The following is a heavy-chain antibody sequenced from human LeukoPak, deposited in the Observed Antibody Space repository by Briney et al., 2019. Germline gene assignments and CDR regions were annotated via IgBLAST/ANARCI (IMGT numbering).Heavy chain of an antibody. Sequence: GGPLRLSCAASGFTFSSYSMNWVRQAPGKGLEWVSSISSSSSYIYYADSVKGRFTISRDNAKNSLYLQMNSLRAEDTAVYYCARGPYDFWSGYYKGNDYWGQGTLVTVSS. V-gene: IGHV3-21*01. J-gene: IGHJ4*02. CDR1: GFTFSSYS. CDR2: ISSSSSYI. D-gene: IGHD3-3*01. CDR3: ARGPYDFWSGYYKGNDY.